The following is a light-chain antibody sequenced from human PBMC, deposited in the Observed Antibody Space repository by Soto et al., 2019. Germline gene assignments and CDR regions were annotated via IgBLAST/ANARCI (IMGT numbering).Light chain of an antibody. CDR2: DAS. J-gene: IGKJ4*01. CDR3: QQRSDWPST. V-gene: IGKV3-11*01. CDR1: QSVSSY. Sequence: EIVLTQSPATLSLSPGERATLSCRASQSVSSYLAWYQQKPGQAPRLLIYDASNRATGIPARFSGSGSGTDFTLTISSLEPDDFAVYYGQQRSDWPSTFCGGTKVQIK.